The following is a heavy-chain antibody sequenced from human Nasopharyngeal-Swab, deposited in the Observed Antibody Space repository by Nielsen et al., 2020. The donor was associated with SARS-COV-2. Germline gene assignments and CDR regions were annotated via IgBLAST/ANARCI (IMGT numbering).Heavy chain of an antibody. CDR3: TTALNPLYYYDSSGYYSPGAEYFQH. CDR2: IKSKTDGGTT. V-gene: IGHV3-15*01. D-gene: IGHD3-22*01. CDR1: GFTFSNAW. Sequence: GESLKISCAASGFTFSNAWMSWVRQAPGKGLEWVGRIKSKTDGGTTDYAAPVKGRFTISRDDSKNTLYLQTNSLKTEDTTVYYCTTALNPLYYYDSSGYYSPGAEYFQHWGQGTLVTVSS. J-gene: IGHJ1*01.